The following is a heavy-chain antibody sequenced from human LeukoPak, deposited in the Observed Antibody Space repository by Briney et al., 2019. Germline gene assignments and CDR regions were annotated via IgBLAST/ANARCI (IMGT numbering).Heavy chain of an antibody. CDR1: GGSISSYY. D-gene: IGHD3-22*01. CDR3: VRRVAGSGYRDY. CDR2: IQSSGST. V-gene: IGHV4-4*07. Sequence: SETLSLTCTVSGGSISSYYWSWIRQPAGKGLEWIGRIQSSGSTNYNPSLKSRVTMSVDTSKNQFSLKLSSVTAADTAEYYCVRRVAGSGYRDYWGQGTLVTVSS. J-gene: IGHJ4*02.